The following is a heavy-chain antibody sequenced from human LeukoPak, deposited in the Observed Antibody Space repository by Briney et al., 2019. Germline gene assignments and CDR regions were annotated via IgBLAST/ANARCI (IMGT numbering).Heavy chain of an antibody. V-gene: IGHV3-7*01. Sequence: GGSLRLSCAASGFTFSSYWMSWVRQTPGKGLEWVANIKQDGSEQYYVDSVKGRFTISRDNAKNSLYLQMNSLRAEDTAVYYCARARTRYSGSYGGAFDIWGQGTMVTVSS. D-gene: IGHD1-26*01. CDR1: GFTFSSYW. CDR2: IKQDGSEQ. CDR3: ARARTRYSGSYGGAFDI. J-gene: IGHJ3*02.